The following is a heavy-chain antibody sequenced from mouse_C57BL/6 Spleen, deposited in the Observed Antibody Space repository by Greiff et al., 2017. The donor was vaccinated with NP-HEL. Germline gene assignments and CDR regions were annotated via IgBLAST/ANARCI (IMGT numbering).Heavy chain of an antibody. J-gene: IGHJ2*01. Sequence: VQLKESGPGLVKPSQSLSLTCSVTGYSITSGYYWNWIRQFPGNKLEWMGYISYDGSNNYNPSLKNRISITRDTSKNQFFLKLNSVTTEDTATYYCASERLTGTYYFDYWGQGTTLTVSS. CDR2: ISYDGSN. CDR3: ASERLTGTYYFDY. V-gene: IGHV3-6*01. D-gene: IGHD4-1*01. CDR1: GYSITSGYY.